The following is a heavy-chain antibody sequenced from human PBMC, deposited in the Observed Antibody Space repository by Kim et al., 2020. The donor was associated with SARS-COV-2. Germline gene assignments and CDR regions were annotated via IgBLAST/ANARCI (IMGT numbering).Heavy chain of an antibody. CDR1: GFTFSSYS. D-gene: IGHD3-10*01. CDR3: ARVTSMVRGDPGGY. V-gene: IGHV3-21*01. CDR2: ISSSSSYI. Sequence: GGSLRLSCAASGFTFSSYSMNWVRQAPGKGLEWVSSISSSSSYIYYADSVKGRFTISRDNAKNSLYLQMNSLRAEDTAVYYCARVTSMVRGDPGGYWGQGTLVTVSS. J-gene: IGHJ4*02.